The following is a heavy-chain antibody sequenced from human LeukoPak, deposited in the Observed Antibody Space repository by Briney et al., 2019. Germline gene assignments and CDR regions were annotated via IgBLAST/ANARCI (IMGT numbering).Heavy chain of an antibody. J-gene: IGHJ6*03. V-gene: IGHV3-23*01. CDR3: AKRGGTESFYYFYYMDV. Sequence: GGSLRISCAASGFTFSSYDMTWVRQTPGKGLEWVALISRSGGTTYYADSVKGRFTISRDNSKNTLYLQMNSLRAEDTAEYYCAKRGGTESFYYFYYMDVWGKGTTVTVSS. D-gene: IGHD2-15*01. CDR1: GFTFSSYD. CDR2: ISRSGGTT.